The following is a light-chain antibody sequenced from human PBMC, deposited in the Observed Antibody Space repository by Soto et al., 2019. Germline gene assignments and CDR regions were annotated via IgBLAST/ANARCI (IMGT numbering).Light chain of an antibody. V-gene: IGKV1-17*01. J-gene: IGKJ1*01. Sequence: DIQMTQSPSSLSASVGDRVTITCRASQGIRNELGWYQQKPGKAPRRLIYAASTLHSGVPSRFSGSGSGTEFTLTISSLQPEDSATHYCLQHDNFPWTFGQGTKVEIK. CDR1: QGIRNE. CDR3: LQHDNFPWT. CDR2: AAS.